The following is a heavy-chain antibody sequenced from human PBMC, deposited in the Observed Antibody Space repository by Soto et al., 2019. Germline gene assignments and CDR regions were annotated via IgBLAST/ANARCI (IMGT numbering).Heavy chain of an antibody. Sequence: QVQLVQSGAEVKKPGSSVKVSCKASGGTFSSYTISWVRQAPGQGLEWMGRIIPILGIVNYAQKFQGRVTITADKSTSTAYMELSSLRSEDTAVYYCARTNCSGGSCYSYDPLDYWGQGTLVTVSS. CDR2: IIPILGIV. D-gene: IGHD2-15*01. J-gene: IGHJ4*02. CDR3: ARTNCSGGSCYSYDPLDY. V-gene: IGHV1-69*02. CDR1: GGTFSSYT.